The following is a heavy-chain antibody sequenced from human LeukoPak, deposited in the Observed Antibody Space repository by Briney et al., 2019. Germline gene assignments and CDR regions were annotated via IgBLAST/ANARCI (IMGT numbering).Heavy chain of an antibody. J-gene: IGHJ4*02. CDR2: ISNDGSKK. Sequence: GGSLRLSCAGSGFFFSDYGLHWVRQAPGKGLEWVALISNDGSKKYYADSVKGRFFISRDNSKNTLYLHMNSLRAEDTAVYYCAKDAGAPEYNNNWLFEYWGQGSLVTVSS. CDR1: GFFFSDYG. CDR3: AKDAGAPEYNNNWLFEY. D-gene: IGHD1-1*01. V-gene: IGHV3-30*18.